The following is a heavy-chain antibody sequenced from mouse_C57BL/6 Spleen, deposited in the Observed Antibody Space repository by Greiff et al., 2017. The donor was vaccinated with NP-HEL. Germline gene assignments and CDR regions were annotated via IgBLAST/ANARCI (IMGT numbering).Heavy chain of an antibody. CDR3: AITTVVARYWYFDV. CDR1: GYAFSSSW. Sequence: VQLQQSGPELVKPGASVKISCKASGYAFSSSWMNWVKQRPGKGLEWIGRIYPGDGDTNYNGKFKGKATLTADKSSSTAYMQLSSLTSEDSAVYFCAITTVVARYWYFDVWGTGTTVTVSS. CDR2: IYPGDGDT. D-gene: IGHD1-1*01. V-gene: IGHV1-82*01. J-gene: IGHJ1*03.